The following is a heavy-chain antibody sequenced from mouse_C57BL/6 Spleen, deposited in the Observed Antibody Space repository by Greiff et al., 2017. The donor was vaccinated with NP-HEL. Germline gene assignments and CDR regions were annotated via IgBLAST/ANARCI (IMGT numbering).Heavy chain of an antibody. CDR2: ISSGSSTI. CDR3: ASESAYYFDY. V-gene: IGHV5-17*01. CDR1: GFTFSDYG. J-gene: IGHJ2*01. D-gene: IGHD6-1*01. Sequence: EVKVVESGGGLVKPGGSLKLSCAASGFTFSDYGMHWVRQAPEKGLEWVAYISSGSSTIYYADTVKGRFTISRDNAKNTLCLQMTSLRSEDTAMYYCASESAYYFDYWGQGTTLTVSS.